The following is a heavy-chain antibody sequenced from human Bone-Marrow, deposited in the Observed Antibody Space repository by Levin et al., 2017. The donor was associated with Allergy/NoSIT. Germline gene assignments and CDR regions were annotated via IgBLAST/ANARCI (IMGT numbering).Heavy chain of an antibody. V-gene: IGHV4-34*01. CDR2: INHSGST. CDR1: GGSFSGYY. Sequence: SETLSLTCAVYGGSFSGYYWSWIRQPPGKGLEWIGEINHSGSTNYNPSLKSRVTISVDTSKNQFSLKLSSVTAADTAVYYCARSGYYDSSGYPKQQYNWFDPWGQGTLVTVSS. CDR3: ARSGYYDSSGYPKQQYNWFDP. D-gene: IGHD3-22*01. J-gene: IGHJ5*02.